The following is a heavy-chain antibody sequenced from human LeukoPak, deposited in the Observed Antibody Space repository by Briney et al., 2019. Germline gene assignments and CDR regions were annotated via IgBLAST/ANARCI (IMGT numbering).Heavy chain of an antibody. CDR2: IGTAGDT. V-gene: IGHV3-13*01. D-gene: IGHD5-24*01. Sequence: PGGSLRLSCAASGFTFSSYDMHWVRQATGKGLEWVSAIGTAGDTYYPGSVKGRFTISRENAKNSLYLQMNSLRAGDTAVYYCARGPSGYDSTKRRDGYNWSYYYYYMDVWGKGTTVTVSS. J-gene: IGHJ6*03. CDR3: ARGPSGYDSTKRRDGYNWSYYYYYMDV. CDR1: GFTFSSYD.